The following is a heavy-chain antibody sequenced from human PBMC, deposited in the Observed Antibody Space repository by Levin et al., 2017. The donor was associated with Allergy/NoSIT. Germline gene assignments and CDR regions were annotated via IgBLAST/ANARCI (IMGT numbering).Heavy chain of an antibody. CDR2: IYFSGNT. CDR3: VRDQIGALGTPYFDS. D-gene: IGHD6-13*01. J-gene: IGHJ4*02. Sequence: SETLSLTCLVSGGSISPYYWSWIRQSPGKGLEWIGYIYFSGNTNYNPSLKSRVTLSVDTSNKLFSLKLRSVTAADTAIYYCVRDQIGALGTPYFDSWGQGTLVIVSS. CDR1: GGSISPYY. V-gene: IGHV4-59*01.